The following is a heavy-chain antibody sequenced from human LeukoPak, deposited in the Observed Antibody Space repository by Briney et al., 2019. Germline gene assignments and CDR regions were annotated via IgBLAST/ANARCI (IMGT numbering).Heavy chain of an antibody. V-gene: IGHV4-4*09. D-gene: IGHD2-2*01. CDR2: IYTSGST. CDR3: ARRHCSSTSCHDAFDI. Sequence: SETLSLTCTVSGGSISSYYWSWIRQPPGKGLEWIGYIYTSGSTNYNPSLKSRVTISVDTSKNQFSLKLSSVTAADTAVYYCARRHCSSTSCHDAFDIWGQGTMVTVSS. CDR1: GGSISSYY. J-gene: IGHJ3*02.